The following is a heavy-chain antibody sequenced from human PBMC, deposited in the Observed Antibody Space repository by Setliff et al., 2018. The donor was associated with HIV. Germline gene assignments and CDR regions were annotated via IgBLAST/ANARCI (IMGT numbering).Heavy chain of an antibody. V-gene: IGHV4-31*03. Sequence: PSETLSLTCTVSGGSISTGDYYWAWIRHYPGKGLEWIGYIFYKGSTFYNPSLKSRVSISVLRSTDQFFLRLDSVTAADTAVYYCVRTNYYYYYMDVWGKGTTVTSP. CDR1: GGSISTGDYY. CDR3: VRTNYYYYYMDV. CDR2: IFYKGST. J-gene: IGHJ6*03.